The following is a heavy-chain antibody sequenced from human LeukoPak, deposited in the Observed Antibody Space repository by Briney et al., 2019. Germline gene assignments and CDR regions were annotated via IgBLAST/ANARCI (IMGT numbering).Heavy chain of an antibody. CDR1: GFTFDDYA. V-gene: IGHV3-43D*04. D-gene: IGHD1-26*01. J-gene: IGHJ3*02. Sequence: GGSLRLSCGVSGFTFDDYAMHWVRQAPGKGLEWVSLISWDGGSTYYADSVKGRFTISRDNSKNSLYLQMNSLRAEDTALYYCAAEGGGSYAFDIWGQGTMVTVPS. CDR2: ISWDGGST. CDR3: AAEGGGSYAFDI.